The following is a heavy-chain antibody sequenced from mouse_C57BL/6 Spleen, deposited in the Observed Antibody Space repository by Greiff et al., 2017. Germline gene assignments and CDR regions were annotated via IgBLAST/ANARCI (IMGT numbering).Heavy chain of an antibody. CDR3: ASSLYYYGSSYVGAY. CDR2: INPGSGGT. D-gene: IGHD1-1*01. J-gene: IGHJ3*01. Sequence: VQLQQSGAELVRPGTSVKVSCKASGYAFTNYLIEWVKQRPGQGLEWIGVINPGSGGTNYNEKFKGKATLTADKSSRTAYMQLSSLTSEDSAVYFCASSLYYYGSSYVGAYWGQGTLVTVSA. CDR1: GYAFTNYL. V-gene: IGHV1-54*01.